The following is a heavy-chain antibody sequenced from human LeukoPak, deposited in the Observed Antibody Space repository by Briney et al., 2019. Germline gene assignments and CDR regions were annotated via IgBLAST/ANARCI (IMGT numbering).Heavy chain of an antibody. D-gene: IGHD3-22*01. CDR3: ARDGYYDSSGYYNYYYYYGMDV. CDR2: ISAYNGNT. V-gene: IGHV1-18*01. J-gene: IGHJ6*02. Sequence: ASVKVSCKASGYTFTGYGISWVRQAPGQGLEWMGWISAYNGNTNYAQKLQGRVTMTTDTSTSTAYMELRSLRSDDTAVYYCARDGYYDSSGYYNYYYYYGMDVWGQGTTVTVSS. CDR1: GYTFTGYG.